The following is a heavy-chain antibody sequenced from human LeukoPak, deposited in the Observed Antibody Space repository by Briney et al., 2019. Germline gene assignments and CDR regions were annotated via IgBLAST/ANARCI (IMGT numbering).Heavy chain of an antibody. D-gene: IGHD3-10*01. CDR3: ARDRSAGGFDP. CDR2: IYSGGST. CDR1: GFTFSSYE. J-gene: IGHJ5*02. V-gene: IGHV3-53*01. Sequence: GGSLRLSCAASGFTFSSYEMNWVRQAPGKGLEWVSVIYSGGSTYYADSVKGRFTISRDNSKNTLYLQMNSLRAEDTAVYYCARDRSAGGFDPWGQGTLVTVSS.